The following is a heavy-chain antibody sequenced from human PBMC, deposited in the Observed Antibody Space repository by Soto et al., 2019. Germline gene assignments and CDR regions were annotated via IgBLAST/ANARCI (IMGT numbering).Heavy chain of an antibody. CDR2: IIPIFGTA. CDR1: GGTFSSYA. D-gene: IGHD2-15*01. V-gene: IGHV1-69*13. CDR3: ARRVVANYYYGMDV. J-gene: IGHJ6*02. Sequence: SVKVSCKXSGGTFSSYAISWVRQAPGQGLEWMGGIIPIFGTANYAQKFQGRVTITADESTSTAYMELSSLRSEDTAVYYCARRVVANYYYGMDVWGQGTTVTVSS.